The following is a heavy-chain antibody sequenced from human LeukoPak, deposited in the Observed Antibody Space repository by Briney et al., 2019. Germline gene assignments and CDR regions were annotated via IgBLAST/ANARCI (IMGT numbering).Heavy chain of an antibody. CDR1: GGSISSGSYY. D-gene: IGHD6-6*01. CDR3: ARGRSTSSGGLAY. Sequence: SETLSLTCTVSGGSISSGSYYWSWIRQPAGKGLEWIGRIYTSGSTNYNPSLQSRVTISVDTSKNQFSLKLNSVTAADTAVYYCARGRSTSSGGLAYWGQGTLVTVSS. V-gene: IGHV4-61*02. J-gene: IGHJ4*02. CDR2: IYTSGST.